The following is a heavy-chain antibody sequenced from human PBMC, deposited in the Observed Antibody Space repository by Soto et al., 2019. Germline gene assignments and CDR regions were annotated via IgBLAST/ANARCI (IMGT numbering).Heavy chain of an antibody. Sequence: QVQLVQSGAEVKKPGASVQVSCKASGYTFSSYGISWVRQAPGQGLEWMGWISVYNANTNYAQRFQGRVTMTTDTSTSTAYMELRSLRSDDTAVYYCARHKRDATINYYYYGMDVWGQGTTVTVSS. J-gene: IGHJ6*02. V-gene: IGHV1-18*01. CDR2: ISVYNANT. D-gene: IGHD1-1*01. CDR1: GYTFSSYG. CDR3: ARHKRDATINYYYYGMDV.